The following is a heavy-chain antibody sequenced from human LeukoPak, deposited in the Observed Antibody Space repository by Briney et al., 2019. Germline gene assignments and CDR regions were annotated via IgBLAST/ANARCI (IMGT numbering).Heavy chain of an antibody. J-gene: IGHJ4*02. Sequence: GGSLRLSCAASGFSFMNAWMIWVRQAPGKGLEWVGRIKSNADGGTSDYAAPARGRFTISRDDSKNTLYLQMNSLKTEDTAVYYCTTFYHEYSPYWGRGTLVTVSS. CDR2: IKSNADGGTS. CDR1: GFSFMNAW. CDR3: TTFYHEYSPY. V-gene: IGHV3-15*01. D-gene: IGHD2/OR15-2a*01.